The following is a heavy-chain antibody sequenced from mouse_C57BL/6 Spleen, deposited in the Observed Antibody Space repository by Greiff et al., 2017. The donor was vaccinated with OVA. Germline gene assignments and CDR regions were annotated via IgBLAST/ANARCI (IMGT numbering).Heavy chain of an antibody. CDR2: ISTGGGSI. CDR3: TRHYYYGSSYAMDY. J-gene: IGHJ4*01. V-gene: IGHV5-12*01. Sequence: DVMLVESGGGLVQPGGSLKLSCAASGFTFSDYYMYWVRQTPEKRLEWVAYISTGGGSIYYPDTVKGRFTISRDNAKNTLYLQMSRLKSEDTAMYYCTRHYYYGSSYAMDYWGQGPSVTVSS. D-gene: IGHD1-1*01. CDR1: GFTFSDYY.